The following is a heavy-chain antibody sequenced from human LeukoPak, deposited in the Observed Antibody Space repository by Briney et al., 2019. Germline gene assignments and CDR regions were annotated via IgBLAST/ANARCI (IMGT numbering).Heavy chain of an antibody. J-gene: IGHJ5*02. CDR2: IIPIFGTA. D-gene: IGHD6-19*01. Sequence: ASVKVSCKASGGTFSSYAISWVRQAPGQGLEWMGGIIPIFGTANYAQKFQGRVTITADESTSTAYMELSSLRSEDTAVYYCARNLAVGPPWWFDPWGQGTLVTVSS. V-gene: IGHV1-69*13. CDR3: ARNLAVGPPWWFDP. CDR1: GGTFSSYA.